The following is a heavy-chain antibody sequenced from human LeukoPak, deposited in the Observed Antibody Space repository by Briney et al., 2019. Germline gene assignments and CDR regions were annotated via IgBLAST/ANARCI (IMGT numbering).Heavy chain of an antibody. D-gene: IGHD6-13*01. V-gene: IGHV3-21*01. Sequence: GGPLRLSCAASGFTFISYTMNWVRQAPGKGLEWVSSISSSSSYIYYADSVKGRFTVSRDNAKSSLYLQMNSLRAEDTAVYYCAREEQQLVYFDYWGQGTLVTVSS. J-gene: IGHJ4*02. CDR1: GFTFISYT. CDR3: AREEQQLVYFDY. CDR2: ISSSSSYI.